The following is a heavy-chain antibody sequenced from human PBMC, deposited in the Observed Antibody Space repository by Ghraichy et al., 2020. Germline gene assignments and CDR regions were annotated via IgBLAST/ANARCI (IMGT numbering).Heavy chain of an antibody. CDR1: GFIFSGYW. D-gene: IGHD6-19*01. Sequence: GGSLRLSCAASGFIFSGYWMTWVRQAPGKGLEWVANIKQDGSEQYYVDSVKGRFTISRDNAKNSLYLQMNSLRAEDTAVYYCAREEVDSSGWDHWGQGTLVTVSS. V-gene: IGHV3-7*03. J-gene: IGHJ4*02. CDR2: IKQDGSEQ. CDR3: AREEVDSSGWDH.